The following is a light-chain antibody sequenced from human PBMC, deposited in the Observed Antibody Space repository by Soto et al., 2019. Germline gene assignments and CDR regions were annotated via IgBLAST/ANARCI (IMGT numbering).Light chain of an antibody. CDR3: SSYTTSSTQV. J-gene: IGLJ2*01. V-gene: IGLV2-14*03. Sequence: QSALTQPASVSGSPGQSIAISCTGTSSDVGAYNYVSWYQQHPGKAPKLMIFEVTNGPSGVSSSLYGSKSGDTASLPISGLQADEEADYYCSSYTTSSTQVFGGGTKLTVL. CDR1: SSDVGAYNY. CDR2: EVT.